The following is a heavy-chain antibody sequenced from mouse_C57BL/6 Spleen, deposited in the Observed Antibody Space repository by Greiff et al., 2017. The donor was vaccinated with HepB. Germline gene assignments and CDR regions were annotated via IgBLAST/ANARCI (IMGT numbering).Heavy chain of an antibody. Sequence: QVQLQQPGAELVKPGASVKLSCKASGYTFTSYWMHWVKQRPGQGLEWIGMIHPNSGSTNYNEKFKSKATLTVDKSSSTAYMQLSSLTSEDSAVYYCARNCGSSYGWYFDVWGTGTTVTVSS. D-gene: IGHD1-1*01. CDR2: IHPNSGST. V-gene: IGHV1-64*01. CDR1: GYTFTSYW. CDR3: ARNCGSSYGWYFDV. J-gene: IGHJ1*03.